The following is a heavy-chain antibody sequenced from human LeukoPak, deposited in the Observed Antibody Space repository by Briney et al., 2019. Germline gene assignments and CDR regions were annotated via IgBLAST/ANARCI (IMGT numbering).Heavy chain of an antibody. CDR1: GGTFSNYA. CDR3: ASHIVVVPAAPYYYYGMDV. D-gene: IGHD2-2*01. V-gene: IGHV1-69*04. CDR2: IIPIFGIA. J-gene: IGHJ6*02. Sequence: ASVKVSCKASGGTFSNYAISWVRQAPGQGLEWMGRIIPIFGIANYAQKFQGRVTITADKSTSTAYMELSSLRSEDTAVYYCASHIVVVPAAPYYYYGMDVWGQGTTVTVSS.